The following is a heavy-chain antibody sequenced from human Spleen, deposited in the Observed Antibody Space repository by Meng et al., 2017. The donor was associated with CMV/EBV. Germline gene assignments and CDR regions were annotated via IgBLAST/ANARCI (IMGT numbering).Heavy chain of an antibody. CDR2: INQDGSER. D-gene: IGHD6-25*01. CDR1: GFIFSKFW. CDR3: SDFDF. Sequence: GSLKISCAASGFIFSKFWMSWVRQAPGKGPEWVANINQDGSERYYVDSVKGRFTISRDNAKNSLYLQMDSLRAEDAAVYYCSDFDFWGQGTLVTVSS. V-gene: IGHV3-7*01. J-gene: IGHJ4*02.